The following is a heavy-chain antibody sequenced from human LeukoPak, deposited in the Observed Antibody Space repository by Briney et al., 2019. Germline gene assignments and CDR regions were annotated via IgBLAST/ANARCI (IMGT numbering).Heavy chain of an antibody. CDR3: ARQSTYCRTTECYSGGIWFDP. CDR2: IYPGDSDT. V-gene: IGHV5-51*01. D-gene: IGHD2-21*01. J-gene: IGHJ5*02. Sequence: GESLKISCKTSGYSFTSYWIAWVRQMPGKGLELLGIIYPGDSDTRYSPSFQGHIAISTDKSIDTAYLQWSSLKASDTAMYYCARQSTYCRTTECYSGGIWFDPWGQGTLVTVTS. CDR1: GYSFTSYW.